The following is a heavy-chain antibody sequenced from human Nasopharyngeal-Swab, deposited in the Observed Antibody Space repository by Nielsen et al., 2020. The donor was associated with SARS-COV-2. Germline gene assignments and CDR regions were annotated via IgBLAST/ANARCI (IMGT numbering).Heavy chain of an antibody. CDR1: GFTFSSYG. V-gene: IGHV3-33*01. J-gene: IGHJ4*02. CDR3: ARDSLGPDYYDSSGYSDY. D-gene: IGHD3-22*01. Sequence: GESLKISCAASGFTFSSYGMHWVRQAPGKGLEWVAVIWYDGSNKYYAGSVKGRFTISRDNSKNTLYLQMNSLRAEDTAVYYCARDSLGPDYYDSSGYSDYWGQGTLVTVSS. CDR2: IWYDGSNK.